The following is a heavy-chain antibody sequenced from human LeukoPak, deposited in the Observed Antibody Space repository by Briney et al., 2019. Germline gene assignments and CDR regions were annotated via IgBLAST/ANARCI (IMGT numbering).Heavy chain of an antibody. CDR2: ISGSGGST. J-gene: IGHJ4*02. CDR1: GFTFSSYA. Sequence: GGSLRLSCAASGFTFSSYAMSWVRQAPGKGLEWVSAISGSGGSTYYADSVKGRFTISRDNSKNTLYLQMNSLRDEDTAVCYCARDYGDYGVRGFDYWGQETLVTVSS. D-gene: IGHD4-17*01. V-gene: IGHV3-23*01. CDR3: ARDYGDYGVRGFDY.